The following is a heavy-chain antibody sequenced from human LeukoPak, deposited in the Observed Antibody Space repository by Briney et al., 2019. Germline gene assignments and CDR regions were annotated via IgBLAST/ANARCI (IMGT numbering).Heavy chain of an antibody. J-gene: IGHJ6*02. Sequence: ASVKVSCKASGYTFTSYDINWVRQATGQGPEWRGWMKPNSGNTGYAQKFQGGVTMTRTTSISTAYMKLSSRRSEDTAVYYCARLSPASYYYCYYGMDVWSRGPTVTVPS. CDR2: MKPNSGNT. V-gene: IGHV1-8*01. CDR1: GYTFTSYD. D-gene: IGHD6-6*01. CDR3: ARLSPASYYYCYYGMDV.